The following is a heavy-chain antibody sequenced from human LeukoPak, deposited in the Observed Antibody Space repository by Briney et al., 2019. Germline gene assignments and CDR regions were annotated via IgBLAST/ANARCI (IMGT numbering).Heavy chain of an antibody. Sequence: ASVNVSCKASGYTFTIYGISWVRQAPGQGLEWMGWISAYNGNTNYAQKLQGRVTMTTDTSTSTAYMELRSLRSDDTAVYYCARDPKYSSGWILSGPFDYWGQGTLVTVSS. CDR2: ISAYNGNT. D-gene: IGHD6-19*01. CDR3: ARDPKYSSGWILSGPFDY. CDR1: GYTFTIYG. J-gene: IGHJ4*02. V-gene: IGHV1-18*01.